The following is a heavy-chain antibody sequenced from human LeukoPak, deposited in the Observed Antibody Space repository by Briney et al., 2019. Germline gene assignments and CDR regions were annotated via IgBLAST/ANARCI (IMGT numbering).Heavy chain of an antibody. D-gene: IGHD2-15*01. CDR1: GYTFTGYY. CDR2: INPNSGGT. CDR3: ARSYCSGGSCYYLTSYYYYGMDV. J-gene: IGHJ6*02. Sequence: GASVKVSCKASGYTFTGYYMHWVRQAPGQGLEWMGWINPNSGGTNYAQKFQGRVTMTRDTSISTAYMELSRLRSDDTAVYYCARSYCSGGSCYYLTSYYYYGMDVWGQGTTVTVSS. V-gene: IGHV1-2*02.